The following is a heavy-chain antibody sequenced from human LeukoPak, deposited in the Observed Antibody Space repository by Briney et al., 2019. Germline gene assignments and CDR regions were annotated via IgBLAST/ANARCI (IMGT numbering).Heavy chain of an antibody. CDR3: ARVGRDCSDINCYWADWFDP. Sequence: ASVKVSCKASGYTFSTYGITWVREAPGQGPEWVGRISGSTGSTHYAQAVQGRVTMTTDTSTATAYMELRSLRSDDTAVYYCARVGRDCSDINCYWADWFDPWGQGTLVIVSS. CDR2: ISGSTGST. V-gene: IGHV1-18*01. CDR1: GYTFSTYG. J-gene: IGHJ5*02. D-gene: IGHD2-2*01.